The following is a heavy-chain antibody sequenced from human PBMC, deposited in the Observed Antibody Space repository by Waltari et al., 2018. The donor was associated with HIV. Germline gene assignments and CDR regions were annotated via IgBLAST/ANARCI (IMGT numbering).Heavy chain of an antibody. D-gene: IGHD3-22*01. CDR2: IIPIFGTA. CDR1: GGTLSSYA. CDR3: ARDSADYYDSSGYYPPDY. V-gene: IGHV1-69*01. J-gene: IGHJ4*02. Sequence: QVQLVQSGAEVKKPGSSVKVSCKASGGTLSSYAISWVRQPPGHGLEWMGGIIPIFGTANYAQKFQGRVTITADESTSTAYMELSSLRSEDTAVYYCARDSADYYDSSGYYPPDYWGQGTLVTVSS.